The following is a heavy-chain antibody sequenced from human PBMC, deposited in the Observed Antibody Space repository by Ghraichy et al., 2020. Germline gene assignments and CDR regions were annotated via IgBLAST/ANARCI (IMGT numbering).Heavy chain of an antibody. D-gene: IGHD2-2*01. CDR1: GGSISSGGYY. V-gene: IGHV4-31*03. J-gene: IGHJ3*02. CDR3: ARSHIVVVPAATAFDI. Sequence: SETLSLTCTVSGGSISSGGYYWSWIRQHPGKGLEWIGYIYYSGSTYYNPSLKSRVTISVDTSKNQFSLKLSSVTAADTAVYYCARSHIVVVPAATAFDIWGQGTMVTVSS. CDR2: IYYSGST.